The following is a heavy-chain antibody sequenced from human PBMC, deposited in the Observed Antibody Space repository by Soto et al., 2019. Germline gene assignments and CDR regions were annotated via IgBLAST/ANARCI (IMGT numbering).Heavy chain of an antibody. J-gene: IGHJ4*02. D-gene: IGHD3-22*01. V-gene: IGHV3-21*06. CDR1: GFMVSAYT. CDR2: ISDDSSYI. CDR3: ATPYYFSH. Sequence: VGSLRLSCAASGFMVSAYTMNWVRQAPGKGLEWLSSISDDSSYIDYADSLRGRFTVSRDNARNSLYLQIDSLGVEDTAVYYCATPYYFSHWGPGTLVTVSS.